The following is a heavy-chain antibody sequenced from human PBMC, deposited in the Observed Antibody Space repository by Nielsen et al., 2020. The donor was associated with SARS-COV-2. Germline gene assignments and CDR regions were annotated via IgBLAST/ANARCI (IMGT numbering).Heavy chain of an antibody. CDR1: GFTFSTYG. D-gene: IGHD2-15*01. Sequence: GGSLRLSCAASGFTFSTYGMHWVRQAPGKGLEWVAAISYDGSNKYYVDSVKGRFTISRDNSKNTLYLQMGSLREEDTAVYYCAKDWTAIVVVPSVGVDYWGQGTLVTVSS. V-gene: IGHV3-30*18. CDR3: AKDWTAIVVVPSVGVDY. CDR2: ISYDGSNK. J-gene: IGHJ4*02.